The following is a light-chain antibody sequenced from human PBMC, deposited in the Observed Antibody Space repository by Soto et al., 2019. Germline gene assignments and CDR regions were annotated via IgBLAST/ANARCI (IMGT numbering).Light chain of an antibody. CDR3: QQYGGSPLFT. J-gene: IGKJ3*01. CDR2: GAS. Sequence: EIVLTQSPGTLSLSPGERATLSCRASQSVTSSYLDWFQQKPGQAPRLLIYGASSRATGIPDRFSGSGSGTDFTLTISSLEPEDFAVYFCQQYGGSPLFTFGPGTKVDIK. CDR1: QSVTSSY. V-gene: IGKV3-20*01.